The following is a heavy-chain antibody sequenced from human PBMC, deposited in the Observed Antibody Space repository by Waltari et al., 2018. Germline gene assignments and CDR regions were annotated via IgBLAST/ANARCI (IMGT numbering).Heavy chain of an antibody. D-gene: IGHD3-22*01. CDR3: AKEGGIVYYYDSSGYRAYYFDY. Sequence: EVQLLESGGGLVQPGGSLRLSCAASGFTFSSYAMSWVRQAPGKGLEWVSAISGSGGSTYYADSVKGRFTISRDNSKNTLYLQMNSLRAEDTAVYYCAKEGGIVYYYDSSGYRAYYFDYWGQGTLVTVSS. CDR1: GFTFSSYA. V-gene: IGHV3-23*01. J-gene: IGHJ4*02. CDR2: ISGSGGST.